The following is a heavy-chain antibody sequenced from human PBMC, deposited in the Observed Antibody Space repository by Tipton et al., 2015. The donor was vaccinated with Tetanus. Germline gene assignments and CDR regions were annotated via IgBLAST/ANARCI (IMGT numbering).Heavy chain of an antibody. D-gene: IGHD3-22*01. Sequence: MQLVQSGAEVKKPGESLKISCKGSGYSFTSYWIGWVRQMPGKGLEWMGIIYPGDSDTRYSPSFQGQVTISADKSISTAYLQWSSLKASDTAMYYCARGIDYYDSSGYFSTLDAFDIWGQGTMVTVSS. CDR2: IYPGDSDT. CDR1: GYSFTSYW. CDR3: ARGIDYYDSSGYFSTLDAFDI. V-gene: IGHV5-51*01. J-gene: IGHJ3*02.